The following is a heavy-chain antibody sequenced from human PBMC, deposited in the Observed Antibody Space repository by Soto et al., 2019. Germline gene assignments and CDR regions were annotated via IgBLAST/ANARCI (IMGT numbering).Heavy chain of an antibody. Sequence: QVPLVQSGAEVKKPGASVKVSCKASGYTFTSYGISWVRQAPGQGLEWMGWISAYNGNTNYAQKLQGRVTMSTDTSTSTAYMELRSLRSDDTAVYYCARAQKGVVIPYYMDVWGKGTTVTVSS. V-gene: IGHV1-18*01. CDR3: ARAQKGVVIPYYMDV. J-gene: IGHJ6*03. CDR2: ISAYNGNT. CDR1: GYTFTSYG. D-gene: IGHD3-3*01.